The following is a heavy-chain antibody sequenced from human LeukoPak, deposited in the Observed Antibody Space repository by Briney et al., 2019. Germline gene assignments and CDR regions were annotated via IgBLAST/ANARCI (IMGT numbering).Heavy chain of an antibody. CDR2: ISSSGSAS. D-gene: IGHD6-19*01. J-gene: IGHJ4*02. Sequence: PGGSLRLSCVASGFTFSSYAMNWVRQAPGKGLEWVSGISSSGSASYYADSAKGRFTISRDNSRNTPYLQMNNLSADDTAVYYCTKARYSNAWDYSDYWGQGTLVTVSS. V-gene: IGHV3-23*01. CDR1: GFTFSSYA. CDR3: TKARYSNAWDYSDY.